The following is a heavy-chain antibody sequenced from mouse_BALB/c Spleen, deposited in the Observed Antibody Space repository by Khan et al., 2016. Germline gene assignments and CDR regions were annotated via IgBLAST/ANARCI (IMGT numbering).Heavy chain of an antibody. D-gene: IGHD3-1*01. V-gene: IGHV1-18*01. J-gene: IGHJ4*01. CDR2: INPNNGGS. CDR1: GYSFSGYY. Sequence: VQLQQSGPDLVKPGASVKISCKASGYSFSGYYLDWVKQSHDKSLEWIGRINPNNGGSKYNQKFKDKTILTGDRSYTTAYMELRCLTSEDSAVYYCLRDAMDYWGQGTSVTVSS. CDR3: LRDAMDY.